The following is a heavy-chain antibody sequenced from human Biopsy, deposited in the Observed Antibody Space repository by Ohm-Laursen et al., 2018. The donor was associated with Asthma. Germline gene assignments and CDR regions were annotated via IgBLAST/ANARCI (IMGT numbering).Heavy chain of an antibody. J-gene: IGHJ6*02. CDR3: ARVLESSSRGPFYFFALDV. V-gene: IGHV3-11*01. CDR2: ISASGSTK. Sequence: SLRLSCAASGFYFRDYFMTWMRQAPGKGLEWVASISASGSTKYPSESVQGRSTISRDNAQNLLILEMDSLRADDTGIYYCARVLESSSRGPFYFFALDVWSQGTPVAVS. CDR1: GFYFRDYF. D-gene: IGHD6-13*01.